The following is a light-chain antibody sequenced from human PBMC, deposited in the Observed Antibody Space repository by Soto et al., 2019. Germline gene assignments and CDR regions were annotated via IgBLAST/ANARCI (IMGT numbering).Light chain of an antibody. Sequence: DIQMTQSPSSLSASVGDRVTITCRASQSISSYLNWYQQKPGKAPKLLIYAASSRATGIPDRFSGSGSGTDFTLTISRLEPEDFSVYYCHQYGTAPLTFGPGTKVDIK. J-gene: IGKJ3*01. CDR1: QSISSY. V-gene: IGKV1-39*01. CDR2: AAS. CDR3: HQYGTAPLT.